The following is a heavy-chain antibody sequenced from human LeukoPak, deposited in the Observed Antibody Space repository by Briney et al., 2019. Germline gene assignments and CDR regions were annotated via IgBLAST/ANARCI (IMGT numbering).Heavy chain of an antibody. V-gene: IGHV3-53*04. CDR2: IYSGGST. Sequence: GGSLTLSCAASGFTVSSNYMSWVRQAPGKGLEWVSVIYSGGSTYYTDSVKGRFTISRHHSKNTPYLQMKRLRAEDTAVDYCAILRFLALDVWGQGTTVTVSS. J-gene: IGHJ6*02. D-gene: IGHD3-3*01. CDR3: AILRFLALDV. CDR1: GFTVSSNY.